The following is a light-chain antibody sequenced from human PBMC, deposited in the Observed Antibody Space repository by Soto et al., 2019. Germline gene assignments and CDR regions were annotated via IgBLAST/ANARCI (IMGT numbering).Light chain of an antibody. Sequence: IVLTQSPGILYLSPGERVTLSCRASESVYSSSLAWYQQKPGQAPRLLIYGASSRATGIPDRFSGSGSGTDFTLTISRLEPEDFAVYYCHQYGYSPDTFGQGTKLEIK. CDR1: ESVYSSS. J-gene: IGKJ2*01. V-gene: IGKV3-20*01. CDR3: HQYGYSPDT. CDR2: GAS.